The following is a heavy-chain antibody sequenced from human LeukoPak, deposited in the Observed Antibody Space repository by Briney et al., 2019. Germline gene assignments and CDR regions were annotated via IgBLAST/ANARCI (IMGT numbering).Heavy chain of an antibody. V-gene: IGHV4-39*07. CDR2: VFYTGKT. CDR3: AKVFDS. J-gene: IGHJ4*02. CDR1: GGSVSTSDYY. Sequence: SETLSLTCTVSGGSVSTSDYYWGWIRQSPVKGLEWIGDVFYTGKTNYNPSLRGRATISIDTSKNQFSLKLTYVTAADTAVYYCAKVFDSWGQGTLVTVSS.